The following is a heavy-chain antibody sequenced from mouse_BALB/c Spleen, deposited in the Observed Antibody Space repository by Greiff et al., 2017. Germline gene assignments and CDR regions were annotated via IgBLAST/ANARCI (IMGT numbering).Heavy chain of an antibody. J-gene: IGHJ2*01. CDR1: GFTFSSYG. D-gene: IGHD6-1*01. V-gene: IGHV5-6*01. CDR2: ISSGGSYT. Sequence: EVHLVESGGDLVKPGGSLKLSCAASGFTFSSYGMSWVRQTPDKRLEWVATISSGGSYTYYPDSVKGRFTISRDNAKNTLYLQMSSLKSEDTAMYYCARRGEWPHYFDYWGQGTTLTVSS. CDR3: ARRGEWPHYFDY.